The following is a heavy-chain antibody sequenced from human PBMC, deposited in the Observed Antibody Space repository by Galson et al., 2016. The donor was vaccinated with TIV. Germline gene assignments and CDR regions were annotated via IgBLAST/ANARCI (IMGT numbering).Heavy chain of an antibody. J-gene: IGHJ3*02. CDR1: GFTFNTYK. V-gene: IGHV3-21*06. Sequence: SLRLSCAASGFTFNTYKVNWVRQAPGKGLEWISSISSRGTYTHYADSVKGRVTISRDNANNSLYLQMNSLRAEDTAVYYCARDGARIGAHSAFDIWGQGTMVTVSS. CDR2: ISSRGTYT. D-gene: IGHD3-16*01. CDR3: ARDGARIGAHSAFDI.